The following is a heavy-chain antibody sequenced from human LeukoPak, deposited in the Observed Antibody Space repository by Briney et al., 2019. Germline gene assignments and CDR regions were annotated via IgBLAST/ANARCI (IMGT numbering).Heavy chain of an antibody. Sequence: GGSLRLSCAASGFTVSSNYMSWVRQAPGKGLEWVSVIYSGGSTYYADSVKGRFTISRDNSKNTLYLQMNSLRAEDTAVYYCARELSSGWPTYYYYGMDVWGQGTTVTVSS. CDR1: GFTVSSNY. J-gene: IGHJ6*02. CDR2: IYSGGST. CDR3: ARELSSGWPTYYYYGMDV. D-gene: IGHD6-19*01. V-gene: IGHV3-66*01.